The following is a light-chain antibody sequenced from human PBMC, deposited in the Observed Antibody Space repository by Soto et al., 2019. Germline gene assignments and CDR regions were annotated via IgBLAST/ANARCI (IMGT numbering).Light chain of an antibody. J-gene: IGLJ3*02. CDR3: SSYTSSNTLV. Sequence: QSALTQPASVSGSPGQSITISCTGTSSDVGAYNYVSWYQQHPGKAPKLMIYEVSHRPSGVSNRFSGSKSGNMASLTISGLQAEDEADYYCSSYTSSNTLVFGGGTKLTVL. CDR1: SSDVGAYNY. V-gene: IGLV2-14*01. CDR2: EVS.